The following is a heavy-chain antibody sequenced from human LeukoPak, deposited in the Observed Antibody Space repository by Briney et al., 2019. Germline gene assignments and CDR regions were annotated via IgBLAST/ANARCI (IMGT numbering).Heavy chain of an antibody. J-gene: IGHJ4*02. D-gene: IGHD3-22*01. Sequence: GGSLRLSCAASGFTFSTYWMSWVRQAPGKGLEWVSGISGSGDNTYYADSVKGRFTISRDNSKNTLYVQVNSLGTEDTAAYYRAKGSYYDSSGSFYFDYWGQGTLVTVSS. CDR2: ISGSGDNT. CDR3: AKGSYYDSSGSFYFDY. CDR1: GFTFSTYW. V-gene: IGHV3-23*01.